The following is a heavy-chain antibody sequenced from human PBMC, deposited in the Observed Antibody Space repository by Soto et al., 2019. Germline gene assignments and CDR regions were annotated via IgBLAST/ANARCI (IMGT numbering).Heavy chain of an antibody. Sequence: QITLKESGPTLVKPTQTLTLTCTLSGFSLSTSGVGVGWIRQPPGKALEWLALIYWDDDKRYSPFLKSRLTITKDTSKHQVVLTMTNMDPVDTAAHYCAHSTDTIMALDYWGQGTLVTDSS. J-gene: IGHJ4*02. V-gene: IGHV2-5*02. CDR2: IYWDDDK. D-gene: IGHD5-18*01. CDR1: GFSLSTSGVG. CDR3: AHSTDTIMALDY.